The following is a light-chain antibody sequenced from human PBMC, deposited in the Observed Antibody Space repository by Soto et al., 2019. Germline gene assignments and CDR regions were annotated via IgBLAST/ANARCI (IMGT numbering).Light chain of an antibody. CDR1: SSNIGAGHG. CDR3: QSYDTDLSVV. CDR2: DNN. Sequence: QPVLTQPPSVSGAPGQRVTISCTGSSSNIGAGHGVQWYQQPPGTAPKLLIYDNNNRPSGVPVRFSGSKSGTSASLAITGLQAEDEADYYCQSYDTDLSVVFGGGTKLTVL. J-gene: IGLJ2*01. V-gene: IGLV1-40*01.